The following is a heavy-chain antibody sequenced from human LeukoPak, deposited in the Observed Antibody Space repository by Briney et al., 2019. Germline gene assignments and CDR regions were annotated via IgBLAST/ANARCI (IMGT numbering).Heavy chain of an antibody. J-gene: IGHJ6*04. D-gene: IGHD2-2*01. CDR1: GFTFSSYA. V-gene: IGHV3-23*01. CDR3: AKAVYCSSTSCYGYYYCMDV. CDR2: ISGSGGST. Sequence: GGSLRLSCAASGFTFSSYAMSWVRQAPGKGLEWVSAISGSGGSTYYADSVKGRFTISRDNSKNTLYLQMNSLRAEDTAVYYCAKAVYCSSTSCYGYYYCMDVWGKGTTVTVSS.